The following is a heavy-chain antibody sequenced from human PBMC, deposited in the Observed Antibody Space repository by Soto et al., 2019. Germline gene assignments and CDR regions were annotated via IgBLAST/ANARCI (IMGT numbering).Heavy chain of an antibody. Sequence: QVQLQESGPGLVKPSQTLSLTCTASGGSISSGGYYWSWIRQHPGKVLEWIGYIYYRGSTYYNPSLKSRVTISVDTSKNQFSLKLSSVTAADTAVYYCARVTLMATIFDYWGQGTLVTVSS. V-gene: IGHV4-31*03. J-gene: IGHJ4*02. CDR2: IYYRGST. CDR1: GGSISSGGYY. D-gene: IGHD5-12*01. CDR3: ARVTLMATIFDY.